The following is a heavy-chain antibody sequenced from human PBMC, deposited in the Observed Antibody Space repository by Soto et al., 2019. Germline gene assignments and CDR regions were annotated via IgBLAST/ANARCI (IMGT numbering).Heavy chain of an antibody. V-gene: IGHV1-18*01. Sequence: QVQLVQSGAEVKKPGASVKVSCKASGYAFVSYGINWVRQAPGQGLEWMGWISPHNGITSYEPNLQGRITMTTDTSTNTAFMELRSPTSDDTAGYYCETSLDYTSGWEFDYWGQGTLVTVSS. CDR3: ETSLDYTSGWEFDY. D-gene: IGHD6-19*01. CDR2: ISPHNGIT. J-gene: IGHJ4*02. CDR1: GYAFVSYG.